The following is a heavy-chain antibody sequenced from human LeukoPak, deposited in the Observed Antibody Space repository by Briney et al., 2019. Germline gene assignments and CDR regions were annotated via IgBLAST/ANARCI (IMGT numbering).Heavy chain of an antibody. D-gene: IGHD6-6*01. CDR3: AREPYSSSTFDY. J-gene: IGHJ4*02. CDR2: IKADGSEK. Sequence: GGSLRLSCAASRFTFSNYLMTWVRQAPGRGLEWVADIKADGSEKYYVDSVKGRFTILRDNAKNSLYLQMNSLRAEDTAVYYCAREPYSSSTFDYWGQGTLVTVSS. V-gene: IGHV3-7*01. CDR1: RFTFSNYL.